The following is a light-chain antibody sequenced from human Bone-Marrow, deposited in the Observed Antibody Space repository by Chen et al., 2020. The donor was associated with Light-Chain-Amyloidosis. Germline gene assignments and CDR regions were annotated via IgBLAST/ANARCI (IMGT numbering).Light chain of an antibody. Sequence: SYVLTQPSSVSVAPGQTATIACGGNNIGSTSVHWYQQTPGQAPLLVVYDDSDRPSGIPERLSGSNAGNTATLTISRVEAGDEDDYYCQVWDRSSDRPVFGGGTKLTV. CDR3: QVWDRSSDRPV. CDR2: DDS. J-gene: IGLJ3*02. CDR1: NIGSTS. V-gene: IGLV3-21*02.